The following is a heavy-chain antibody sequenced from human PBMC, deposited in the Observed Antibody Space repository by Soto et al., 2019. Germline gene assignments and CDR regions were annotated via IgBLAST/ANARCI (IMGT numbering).Heavy chain of an antibody. CDR3: TRGDY. V-gene: IGHV4-31*03. CDR2: ISYSGST. J-gene: IGHJ4*02. CDR1: GDSMTTVGYY. Sequence: QVQLQESGPGLVKPSQTLSLTCTISGDSMTTVGYYWTWIRQHPGQGLEWIGFISYSGSTYYSSSLKGRVAISADTSKNQFSLKLNSVTAADMAVYYSTRGDYWGQGTLVTVSS.